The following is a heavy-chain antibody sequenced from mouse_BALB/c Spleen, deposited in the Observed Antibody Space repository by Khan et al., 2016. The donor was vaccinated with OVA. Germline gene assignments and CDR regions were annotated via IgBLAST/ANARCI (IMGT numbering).Heavy chain of an antibody. V-gene: IGHV1-7*01. CDR3: VNHGSSSAWFTY. CDR1: GYTFTSYW. Sequence: QVQLKQSGAELAKPGASVKMSCKASGYTFTSYWMHWVKQRPGQGLEWIGYINPSTGYTEYNQTFKDKATLTADKSSSTAYMQLSSLTSEDSAVYYCVNHGSSSAWFTYWGQGTLVTVSA. D-gene: IGHD1-1*01. J-gene: IGHJ3*01. CDR2: INPSTGYT.